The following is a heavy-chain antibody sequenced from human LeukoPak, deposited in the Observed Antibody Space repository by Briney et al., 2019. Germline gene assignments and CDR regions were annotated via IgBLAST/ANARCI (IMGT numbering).Heavy chain of an antibody. CDR1: GFTFGDNA. V-gene: IGHV3-49*04. CDR3: PRAHCSGGTCYGNDAFDI. CDR2: IRSKTYGGTT. Sequence: GRSLRLSCTASGFTFGDNAMTWVAQAQGKGRRWIVFIRSKTYGGTTEYAASVKGRFTISRDDSKNIAYLQMNSLKTEDTAMYYCPRAHCSGGTCYGNDAFDIWGQGTMITVSS. J-gene: IGHJ3*02. D-gene: IGHD2-15*01.